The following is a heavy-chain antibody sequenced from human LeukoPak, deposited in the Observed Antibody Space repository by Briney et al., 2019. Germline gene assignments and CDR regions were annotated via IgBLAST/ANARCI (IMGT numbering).Heavy chain of an antibody. J-gene: IGHJ6*03. CDR3: AKEACSGTNCIYYFMDV. D-gene: IGHD3-10*02. V-gene: IGHV3-21*06. CDR1: GFTFSASN. Sequence: PGGSLRLSCEVSGFTFSASNMNWVRQAPGKVLEWVSYISSKGTYINYADSVKGRFTISRDNAKSSVYLQMTSLRAEDTAVYYCAKEACSGTNCIYYFMDVWGKGTTVTVSS. CDR2: ISSKGTYI.